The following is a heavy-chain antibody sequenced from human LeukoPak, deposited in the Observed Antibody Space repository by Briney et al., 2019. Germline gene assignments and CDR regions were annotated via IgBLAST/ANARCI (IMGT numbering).Heavy chain of an antibody. V-gene: IGHV3-7*01. CDR3: AREGILLGAFDI. Sequence: GGSLRLSCAASGFTFRSYWMNWVRQAPGKGLEWVADIKPDGNKESYVDSVKGRFSISRDNAKNSLYLQMNSLRVDDTAVYYCAREGILLGAFDIWGQGTMVTVSS. CDR1: GFTFRSYW. D-gene: IGHD2-15*01. CDR2: IKPDGNKE. J-gene: IGHJ3*02.